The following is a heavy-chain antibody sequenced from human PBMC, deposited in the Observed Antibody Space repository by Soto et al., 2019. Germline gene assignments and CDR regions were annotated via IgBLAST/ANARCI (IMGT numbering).Heavy chain of an antibody. CDR3: ARDANNCGGDCYFDY. D-gene: IGHD2-21*02. CDR1: GYTFTGYY. CDR2: INPNSGCT. Sequence: ASVKVSCKASGYTFTGYYMHWVRQAPGQGLEWMGWINPNSGCTNYAQKFQGRVTMTRDTSISTAYMELSRLRSDDTAVYYCARDANNCGGDCYFDYWGQGTLVTVSS. J-gene: IGHJ4*02. V-gene: IGHV1-2*02.